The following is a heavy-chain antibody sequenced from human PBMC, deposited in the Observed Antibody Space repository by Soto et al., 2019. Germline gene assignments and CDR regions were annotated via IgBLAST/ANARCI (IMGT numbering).Heavy chain of an antibody. CDR2: ISYDGSNK. CDR1: GFTFSSYG. V-gene: IGHV3-30*18. Sequence: GGSLRLSCAASGFTFSSYGMHWVRQAPGKGLEWVAVISYDGSNKYYADSVKGRFTISRDNSKNTLYLQMNSLRAEDTAVYYCAKLYCSSTSCYSHYYSMDVWGQGTTVTVSS. D-gene: IGHD2-2*01. CDR3: AKLYCSSTSCYSHYYSMDV. J-gene: IGHJ6*02.